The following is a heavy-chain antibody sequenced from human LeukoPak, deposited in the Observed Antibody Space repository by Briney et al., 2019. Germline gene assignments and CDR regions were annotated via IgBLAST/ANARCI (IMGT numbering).Heavy chain of an antibody. Sequence: ASVKVSCKASGYTFTGYYMHWVRQAPGQGLEWMGWINPNSGGTNYAQKFRGRVTMTRDTSISTAYMELSRLRSDDTAVYYCAGRYCSSTSCYPAAFDIWGQGTMVTVSS. J-gene: IGHJ3*02. CDR1: GYTFTGYY. CDR2: INPNSGGT. V-gene: IGHV1-2*02. CDR3: AGRYCSSTSCYPAAFDI. D-gene: IGHD2-2*01.